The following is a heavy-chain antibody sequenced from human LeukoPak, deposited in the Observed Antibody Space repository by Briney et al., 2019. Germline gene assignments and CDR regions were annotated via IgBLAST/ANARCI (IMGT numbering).Heavy chain of an antibody. CDR3: ARGWIVGATDAFDI. J-gene: IGHJ3*02. D-gene: IGHD1-26*01. Sequence: ASVRVSCKASGYTFTSYGINWVRQATGQGLEWMGWMNPNSGNTGYAQKLQGRVTITRNTSISTAYMELSRLRSEDTDVYYCARGWIVGATDAFDIWGEGTMDTVST. CDR2: MNPNSGNT. V-gene: IGHV1-8*01. CDR1: GYTFTSYG.